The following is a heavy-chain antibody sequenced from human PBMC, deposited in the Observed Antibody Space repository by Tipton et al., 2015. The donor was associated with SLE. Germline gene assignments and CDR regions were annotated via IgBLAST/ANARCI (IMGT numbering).Heavy chain of an antibody. CDR3: ARGLGMEAFDN. CDR2: ISRSSSSI. V-gene: IGHV3-21*03. D-gene: IGHD3-9*01. CDR1: GLPFTSFA. Sequence: SLRLSCAVSGLPFTSFAMHWVRQAPGKGLEWVSSISRSSSSIYYAGSVKGRFTISRDNAKNSLFLEMNSLRAEDTAVYYCARGLGMEAFDNWSQGTLVSVSS. J-gene: IGHJ3*02.